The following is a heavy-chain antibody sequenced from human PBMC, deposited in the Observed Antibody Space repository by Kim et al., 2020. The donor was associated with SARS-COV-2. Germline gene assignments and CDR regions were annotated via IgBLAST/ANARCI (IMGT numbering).Heavy chain of an antibody. J-gene: IGHJ4*02. CDR1: GDSISRSSNY. V-gene: IGHV4-39*01. Sequence: SETLFLTCTVSGDSISRSSNYWGWIRQPPGKGLEWIGSINYSGKTYYNPSLKSRVTRSVDTSKNQFSLKMRSVTAADTAVYYCARLVSENSAVEYWGQGTLVTVSS. CDR3: ARLVSENSAVEY. CDR2: INYSGKT.